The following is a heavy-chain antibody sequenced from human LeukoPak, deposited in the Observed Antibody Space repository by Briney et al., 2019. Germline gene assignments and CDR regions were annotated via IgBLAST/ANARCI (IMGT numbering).Heavy chain of an antibody. CDR1: GFTFSSFS. CDR2: ISSGSGSI. V-gene: IGHV3-48*01. D-gene: IGHD6-13*01. CDR3: ARKRESSSSWYGGLAY. J-gene: IGHJ4*02. Sequence: HPGGSLRLSCAASGFTFSSFSMIWVRQAPGKGLEWLSYISSGSGSIYYADSVKGRFTISRDNAKNSLYLQMNSLRAEDTAVYYCARKRESSSSWYGGLAYWGQGTLVTVSS.